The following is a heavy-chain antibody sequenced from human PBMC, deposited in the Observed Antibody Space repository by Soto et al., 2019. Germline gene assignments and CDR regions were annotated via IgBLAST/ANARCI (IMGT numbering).Heavy chain of an antibody. J-gene: IGHJ4*02. Sequence: QVQLVESGGGVVQPGRSLRLSCAASGFILSTYGMHWVRQAPGKGLEWVAVIWYDGSNKYYVDSVKGRFTISRDNSKNTLYLQMNSLRVEDTAVYYCARAVGPFDYWGQGTLVTVSS. CDR1: GFILSTYG. CDR2: IWYDGSNK. CDR3: ARAVGPFDY. V-gene: IGHV3-33*01. D-gene: IGHD1-26*01.